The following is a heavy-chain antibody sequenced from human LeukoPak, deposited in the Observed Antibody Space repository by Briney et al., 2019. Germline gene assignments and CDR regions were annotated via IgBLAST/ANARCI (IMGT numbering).Heavy chain of an antibody. CDR1: GFTFSSYW. CDR3: ARGVIPAGGYGMDV. Sequence: QPGGSLRLSCAASGFTFSSYWMSWVRQAPGKGLEWVANIKQDGSEKYYVDSVKGRFTIARDKAKNSLYLQMSSLRAEDTAVYYCARGVIPAGGYGMDVWGKGTTVTVSS. D-gene: IGHD2-2*01. V-gene: IGHV3-7*03. CDR2: IKQDGSEK. J-gene: IGHJ6*04.